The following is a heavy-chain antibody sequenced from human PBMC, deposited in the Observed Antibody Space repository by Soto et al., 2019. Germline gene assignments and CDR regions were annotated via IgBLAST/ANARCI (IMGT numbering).Heavy chain of an antibody. V-gene: IGHV3-73*01. CDR1: GFTFSGSA. J-gene: IGHJ6*02. Sequence: GESLKISCAASGFTFSGSAMHWVRQASGKGLEWVGRIRSKANSYATAYAASEKGRFTISRADSKNTAYLQMNSQKTEDAAVDYCTRDPRGEYSSSCYYYYYGMDVWGQGTTVTVSS. CDR3: TRDPRGEYSSSCYYYYYGMDV. D-gene: IGHD6-6*01. CDR2: IRSKANSYAT.